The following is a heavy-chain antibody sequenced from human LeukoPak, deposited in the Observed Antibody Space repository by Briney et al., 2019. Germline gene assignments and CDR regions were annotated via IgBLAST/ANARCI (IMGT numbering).Heavy chain of an antibody. CDR3: VRGKQWLVQNTGNWFDP. J-gene: IGHJ5*02. D-gene: IGHD6-19*01. V-gene: IGHV1-46*01. CDR1: GYTFTTYY. CDR2: INPSGGGT. Sequence: EASVKVSCKASGYTFTTYYIHWVRQAPGQGLEWMGIINPSGGGTSYAQKFQGRVTMTRDMSTSTVYMELSSLRSDDTAVFYCVRGKQWLVQNTGNWFDPWGQGTLVAVSS.